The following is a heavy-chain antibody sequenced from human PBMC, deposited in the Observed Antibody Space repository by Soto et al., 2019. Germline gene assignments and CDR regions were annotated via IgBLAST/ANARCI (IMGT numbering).Heavy chain of an antibody. V-gene: IGHV3-21*06. Sequence: GGSLRLSCAASGFTFTRHSMNWVRQAPGKGLEWVSSISSTTNYIYYGDSMRGRFTIPRDNAKNSLYLEMNSLRAEDTAVYYCARESEDLTSNFDYWGQGTLVTVSS. CDR3: ARESEDLTSNFDY. CDR2: ISSTTNYI. J-gene: IGHJ4*02. CDR1: GFTFTRHS.